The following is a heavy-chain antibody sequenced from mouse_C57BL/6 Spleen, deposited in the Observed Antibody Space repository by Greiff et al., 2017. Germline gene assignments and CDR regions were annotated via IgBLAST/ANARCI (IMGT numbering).Heavy chain of an antibody. CDR1: GYTFTSYW. Sequence: VQLQQSGAELVRPGSSVKLSCKASGYTFTSYWMHWVKQRPIQGLEWIGNIDPSDSETHYNQKFKDKATLTVDKSSSTAYMQLSSLTSEDSAVYYCARSLIYYGSYYYAMDYWGQGTSVTVSS. CDR2: IDPSDSET. J-gene: IGHJ4*01. V-gene: IGHV1-52*01. CDR3: ARSLIYYGSYYYAMDY. D-gene: IGHD2-1*01.